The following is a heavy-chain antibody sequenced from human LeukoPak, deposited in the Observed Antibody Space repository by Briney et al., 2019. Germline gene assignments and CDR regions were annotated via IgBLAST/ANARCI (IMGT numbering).Heavy chain of an antibody. Sequence: PGGSLRLSCAASGFTFSSYSMNWVRQAPGKGLEWVSYISSSSSTIYYADSVKGRFTISRDNAKNSLYLQMNSLRAEDTAVYYCARGGSSGPWVWVYFDYWGQGTLVTVSS. J-gene: IGHJ4*02. CDR3: ARGGSSGPWVWVYFDY. CDR2: ISSSSSTI. V-gene: IGHV3-48*04. CDR1: GFTFSSYS. D-gene: IGHD6-19*01.